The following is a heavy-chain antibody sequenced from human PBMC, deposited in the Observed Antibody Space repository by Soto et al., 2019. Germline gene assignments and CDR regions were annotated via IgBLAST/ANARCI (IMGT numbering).Heavy chain of an antibody. CDR1: GFTFRDYY. D-gene: IGHD5-12*01. CDR2: SRNKARSYTT. CDR3: GRGLPTTGFDY. J-gene: IGHJ4*02. Sequence: GSLRLSXAASGFTFRDYYMTWLRQAPGKGLEWVGRSRNKARSYTTDYAASVKGRFTISRDDSKSSVYLQMNSLKTEDTAVYYCGRGLPTTGFDYWGQGILVTVSS. V-gene: IGHV3-72*01.